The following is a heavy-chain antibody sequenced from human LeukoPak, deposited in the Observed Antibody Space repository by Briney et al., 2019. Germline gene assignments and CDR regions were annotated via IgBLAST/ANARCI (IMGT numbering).Heavy chain of an antibody. J-gene: IGHJ2*01. Sequence: GGSLRLSCAASGFTFSSYWMHWVRQAPGKGLVWVSRINSDGSSTSYADPVKGRFTISRDNAKNTLYLQMNSLRAEDTAVYYCARVWRESLGYGDYGDRGYFDLWGRGTLVTVSS. V-gene: IGHV3-74*01. CDR3: ARVWRESLGYGDYGDRGYFDL. CDR1: GFTFSSYW. CDR2: INSDGSST. D-gene: IGHD4-17*01.